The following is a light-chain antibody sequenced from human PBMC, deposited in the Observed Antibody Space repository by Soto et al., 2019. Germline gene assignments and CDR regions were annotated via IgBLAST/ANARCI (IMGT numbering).Light chain of an antibody. CDR2: DAS. CDR1: QSVSSN. J-gene: IGKJ3*01. V-gene: IGKV3-15*01. Sequence: EIVMTQSPATLSVSPGERATLSCRASQSVSSNLAWYQQKPGQAPRLLIYDASARATDIPARFSGSGCGTEFNLTISSLQPEDFEVDYCQQCNDWPPLFTFGPGTKVDIK. CDR3: QQCNDWPPLFT.